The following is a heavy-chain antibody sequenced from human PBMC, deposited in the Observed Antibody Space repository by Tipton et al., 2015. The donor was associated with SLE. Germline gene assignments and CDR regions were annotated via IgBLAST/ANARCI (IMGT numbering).Heavy chain of an antibody. Sequence: TLSLTCTVSGGSITSGTYYWGWISKPPGKGLEWIGSIYYSGSTSYNPSLKSRVTISVATSKKQFSLKLSSVTAADTAVYYCARGGGSSSPWGYYYYMDVWGKGTTVTVSS. V-gene: IGHV4-39*07. CDR2: IYYSGST. CDR3: ARGGGSSSPWGYYYYMDV. CDR1: GGSITSGTYY. J-gene: IGHJ6*03. D-gene: IGHD6-13*01.